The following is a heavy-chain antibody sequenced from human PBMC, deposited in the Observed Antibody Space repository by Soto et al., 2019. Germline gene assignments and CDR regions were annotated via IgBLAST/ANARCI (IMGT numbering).Heavy chain of an antibody. CDR1: GFTFSSYG. D-gene: IGHD3-3*01. Sequence: QVKLVESGGGVVQPGRSLRLSCAVSGFTFSSYGMHWFRQAPGKGLEWVALIWYDGSSKFYADSVKGRFTISRDNSKNTLSLEMSSLRAEDTAMYYCAKPSYDFWSGYYHPLDGWGQGTLVTVSS. CDR3: AKPSYDFWSGYYHPLDG. V-gene: IGHV3-33*06. CDR2: IWYDGSSK. J-gene: IGHJ4*02.